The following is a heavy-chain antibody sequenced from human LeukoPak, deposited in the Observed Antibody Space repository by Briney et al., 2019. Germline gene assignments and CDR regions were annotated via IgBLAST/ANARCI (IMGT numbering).Heavy chain of an antibody. CDR1: GFTFSSYA. CDR2: ISYSSSYI. CDR3: VRDFNLHDY. V-gene: IGHV3-21*01. Sequence: GGSLRLSCAASGFTFSSYAMSWVRQAPGKGLEWVSSISYSSSYIYYADSVKGRFTISRDNARNSLYLQMNSLRAEDTAVYYCVRDFNLHDYWGQGTLVTVSS. J-gene: IGHJ4*02.